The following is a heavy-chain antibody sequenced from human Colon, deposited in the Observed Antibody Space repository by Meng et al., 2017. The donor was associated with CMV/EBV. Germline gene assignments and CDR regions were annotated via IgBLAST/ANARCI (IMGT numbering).Heavy chain of an antibody. D-gene: IGHD2-15*01. V-gene: IGHV4-4*02. CDR3: AQDQFVKDYNYYGTDV. Sequence: GSLRLSCVASGFSFRNYEMNWVRQAPGMGLEWIGGIHYTGTTYYNPSLKSRLTISVDTSKNQFSLRLSSVTAADTAVYYCAQDQFVKDYNYYGTDVWGQGTTVTVSS. CDR2: IHYTGTT. CDR1: GFSFRNYE. J-gene: IGHJ6*02.